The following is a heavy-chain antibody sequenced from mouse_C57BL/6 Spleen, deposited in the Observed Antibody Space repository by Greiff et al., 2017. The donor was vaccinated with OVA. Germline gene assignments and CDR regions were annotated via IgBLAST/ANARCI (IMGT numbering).Heavy chain of an antibody. Sequence: VKLVESGAELARPGASVKMSCKASGYTFTSYTMHWVKQRPGQGLEWIGYINPSSGYTKYNQKFKDKATLTADKSSSTAYMQLSSLTSEDSAVYYCAREIIYYYGSSPRYFDVWGTGTTVTVSS. J-gene: IGHJ1*03. CDR1: GYTFTSYT. CDR3: AREIIYYYGSSPRYFDV. CDR2: INPSSGYT. V-gene: IGHV1-4*01. D-gene: IGHD1-1*01.